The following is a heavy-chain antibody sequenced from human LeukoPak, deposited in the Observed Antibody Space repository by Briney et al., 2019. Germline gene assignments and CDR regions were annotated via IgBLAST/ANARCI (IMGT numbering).Heavy chain of an antibody. CDR1: GFTFSSYW. CDR3: AKHYSGSYYKTNWFDP. V-gene: IGHV3-7*03. D-gene: IGHD1-26*01. CDR2: IKQDGSEK. Sequence: AGGSLRLSCAASGFTFSSYWMSWVRQAPGKGLEWVANIKQDGSEKYYVDSVKGRFTISRDNAKNSLYLQMNSLRAEDTAVYYCAKHYSGSYYKTNWFDPWGQGTLVTVSS. J-gene: IGHJ5*02.